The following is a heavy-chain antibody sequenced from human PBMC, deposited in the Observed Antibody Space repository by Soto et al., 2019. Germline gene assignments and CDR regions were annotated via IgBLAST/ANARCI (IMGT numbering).Heavy chain of an antibody. CDR2: INAGNGNT. V-gene: IGHV1-3*01. CDR1: GYTFTSYA. D-gene: IGHD3-10*01. CDR3: ARVPGSGSYALNIFDY. J-gene: IGHJ4*02. Sequence: ASVKVSCKASGYTFTSYAMHWVRQAPGQRLEWMGWINAGNGNTKYSQKFQGRVTITRDTSASTAYMELSSLRSEDTAVYYCARVPGSGSYALNIFDYRAQRTLVTGSS.